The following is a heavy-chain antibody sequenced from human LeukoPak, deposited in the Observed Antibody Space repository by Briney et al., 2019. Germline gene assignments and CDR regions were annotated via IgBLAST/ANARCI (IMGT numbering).Heavy chain of an antibody. D-gene: IGHD5-18*01. CDR3: ARHTRGVDRALVQDAFDI. CDR2: IYPDDSDI. J-gene: IGHJ3*02. Sequence: GESLKISCKGSGYRFTHYLIGLVRKMPGKGLECMGIIYPDDSDIRYSPSFQGQVTISADKSVSTAYLQSSSLKASDTAMYYCARHTRGVDRALVQDAFDICGQGTTVTVSS. CDR1: GYRFTHYL. V-gene: IGHV5-51*01.